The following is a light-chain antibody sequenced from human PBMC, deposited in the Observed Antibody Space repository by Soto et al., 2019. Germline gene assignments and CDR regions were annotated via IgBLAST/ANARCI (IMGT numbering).Light chain of an antibody. V-gene: IGKV3-11*01. J-gene: IGKJ4*01. CDR1: QSAGSY. CDR3: QHRSDSLT. CDR2: DTS. Sequence: EIVLTKSPATLSLSPGEGATLSCRASQSAGSYLAWYQQKPGQAPRLLIYDTSNRATGIPARFSGSGSVTDFTLTISSLDPEDFAVYYCQHRSDSLTFGGGTKVEIK.